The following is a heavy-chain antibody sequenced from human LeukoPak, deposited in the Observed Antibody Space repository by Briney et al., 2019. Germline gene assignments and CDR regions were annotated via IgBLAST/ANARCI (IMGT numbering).Heavy chain of an antibody. CDR1: GFTFSNYG. V-gene: IGHV3-30*02. CDR2: VRYDETTK. D-gene: IGHD2-2*01. CDR3: AKDVPSAYFDY. J-gene: IGHJ4*02. Sequence: GGSLRLSCAASGFTFSNYGMHWVRQAPGKGLEWVAFVRYDETTKFYADSVKGRFTISRDNSKTTLYLQMDSLRAEDTAVYYCAKDVPSAYFDYWGQGTLVTVSS.